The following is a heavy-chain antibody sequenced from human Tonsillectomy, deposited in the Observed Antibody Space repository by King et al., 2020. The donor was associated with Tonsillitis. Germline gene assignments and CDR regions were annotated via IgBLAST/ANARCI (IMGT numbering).Heavy chain of an antibody. CDR2: IRPSGDRT. CDR1: GFTFSTYA. V-gene: IGHV3-23*04. J-gene: IGHJ4*02. CDR3: AGELKYTSGWYTVDY. Sequence: VQLVESGGALVQSGGSLRLSCAASGFTFSTYAMSWVRQAPGKGLEWVSAIRPSGDRTYYADSVKGRFTISSDNSKNTLYVQMNSLRVEDTAVYYCAGELKYTSGWYTVDYWGRGTLVTVSS. D-gene: IGHD6-19*01.